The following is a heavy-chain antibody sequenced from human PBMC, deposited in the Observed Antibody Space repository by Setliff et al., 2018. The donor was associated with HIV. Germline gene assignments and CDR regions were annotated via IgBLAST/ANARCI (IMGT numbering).Heavy chain of an antibody. D-gene: IGHD3-10*01. CDR2: ISGYNGNT. J-gene: IGHJ5*02. CDR1: GYTFTTYG. V-gene: IGHV1-18*01. Sequence: ASVKVSCKASGYTFTTYGISWVRQAPGQGLEWMGWISGYNGNTNYAQKLQGRVTMTTDTSTSTAYMDLRSLRSDDTAVYYCARDDRGRLRGLGPFDPWGQGTLVTVSS. CDR3: ARDDRGRLRGLGPFDP.